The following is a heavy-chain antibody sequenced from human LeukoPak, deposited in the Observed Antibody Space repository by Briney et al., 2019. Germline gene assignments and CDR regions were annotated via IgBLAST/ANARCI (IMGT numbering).Heavy chain of an antibody. CDR1: GFTFSSYG. J-gene: IGHJ2*01. Sequence: GGSLRLSCAASGFTFSSYGMHWVRQAPGKGLEWVAVIWYDGSNKYYADSVKGRFTISRDNSKNTLYLQMNSLRAEDTAVYYCARELISTTWRGNRSYFDFWGRGTLVTVSS. CDR3: ARELISTTWRGNRSYFDF. D-gene: IGHD1-1*01. V-gene: IGHV3-33*01. CDR2: IWYDGSNK.